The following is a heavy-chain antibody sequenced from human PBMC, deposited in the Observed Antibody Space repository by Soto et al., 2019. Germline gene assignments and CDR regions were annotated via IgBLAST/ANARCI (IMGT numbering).Heavy chain of an antibody. D-gene: IGHD2-2*01. CDR3: ATAISSPFSNFDS. V-gene: IGHV3-7*01. Sequence: EVHLVQSGGDLVQPGGSLRLSCVASGFTFSTYWMTWVRQAPGMGLEWVAGIKEDASEEVYVDSVKGRFSISRDNAKNSLYLQLNSLSAEDAAVDYCATAISSPFSNFDSWGQGSLVTVSS. CDR1: GFTFSTYW. CDR2: IKEDASEE. J-gene: IGHJ4*02.